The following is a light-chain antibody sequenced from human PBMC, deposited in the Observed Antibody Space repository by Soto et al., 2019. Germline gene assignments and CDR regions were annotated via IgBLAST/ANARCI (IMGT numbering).Light chain of an antibody. V-gene: IGLV2-8*01. Sequence: QSALTQPPSASGSRGQSVTISCTGTSSDVGGYNYVSWYQQHPGKAPKLMIYEVSKRPSGVPDRFSGSKSGNTASLTVSGLQAEDEADYYCSSYAGSNYYVFGTGTNVTVL. CDR3: SSYAGSNYYV. J-gene: IGLJ1*01. CDR2: EVS. CDR1: SSDVGGYNY.